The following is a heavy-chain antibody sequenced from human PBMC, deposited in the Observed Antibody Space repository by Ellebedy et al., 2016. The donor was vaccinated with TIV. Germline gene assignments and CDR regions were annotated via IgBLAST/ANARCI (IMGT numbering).Heavy chain of an antibody. Sequence: PGGSLRLSCAASGFTFSSYRMNRVRQAPGKGLEWVSSISSSSSSKYYADSVKGRFTISRDNAKNSLYLQMNSLRAEDTVVYYCAREAGDQGDYYYGMDIWGQGTTVTVSS. D-gene: IGHD7-27*01. CDR3: AREAGDQGDYYYGMDI. J-gene: IGHJ6*02. CDR2: ISSSSSSK. CDR1: GFTFSSYR. V-gene: IGHV3-21*01.